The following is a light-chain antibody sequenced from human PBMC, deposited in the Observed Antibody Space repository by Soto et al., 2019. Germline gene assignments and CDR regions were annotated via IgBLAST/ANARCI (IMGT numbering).Light chain of an antibody. CDR3: CSYAGSSTFVV. CDR2: EGN. V-gene: IGLV2-23*03. Sequence: QSVLTQPASVSGSPGQSITISSSGPRSDVGSYNFVSWYQQHTGKSPKLMIYEGNKRPSGVSNRFSGSKSGNTASLTISGLQAADEADYYCCSYAGSSTFVVFGGGTKLTVL. CDR1: RSDVGSYNF. J-gene: IGLJ2*01.